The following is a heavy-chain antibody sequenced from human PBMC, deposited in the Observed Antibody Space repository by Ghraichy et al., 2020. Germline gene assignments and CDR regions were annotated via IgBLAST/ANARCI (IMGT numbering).Heavy chain of an antibody. V-gene: IGHV4-34*01. D-gene: IGHD5-24*01. CDR1: GGSFSGYY. CDR2: INHSGST. CDR3: ARGLLFDGYYNDNFDY. J-gene: IGHJ4*02. Sequence: SETLSLTCAVYGGSFSGYYWSWIRQPPGKGLEWIGEINHSGSTNYNPSLKSRVTISVDTSKNQFSLKLSSVTAADTAVYYCARGLLFDGYYNDNFDYWGQGTLVTVSS.